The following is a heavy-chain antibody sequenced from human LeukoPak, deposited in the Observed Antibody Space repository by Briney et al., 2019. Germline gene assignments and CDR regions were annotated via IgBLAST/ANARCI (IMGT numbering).Heavy chain of an antibody. V-gene: IGHV3-23*01. CDR1: GFNFNNFA. CDR3: AKGAEIDH. CDR2: MTGPADTT. Sequence: GGSLRLSCAASGFNFNNFAMGWVRQAPGKGLEWLSAMTGPADTTYYAESVKGRFTISRDYSKSMVFLQMNSLRVGDTAIYYCAKGAEIDHWGQGTLVTVSS. J-gene: IGHJ4*02.